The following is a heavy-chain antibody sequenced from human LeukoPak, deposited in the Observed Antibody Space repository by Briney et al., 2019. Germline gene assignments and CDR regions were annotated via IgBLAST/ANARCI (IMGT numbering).Heavy chain of an antibody. CDR3: TTDLKESGSDTTTGFQY. V-gene: IGHV3-23*01. CDR1: GFTFSSYA. Sequence: GGSLRLSCAASGFTFSSYAMSWVRQAPGKGLEWVSAISGSGGSTYYADSVKGRFTISRDNSKNTLYLQMNSLRAEDTAVYYCTTDLKESGSDTTTGFQYWGQGTLVTVSS. CDR2: ISGSGGST. J-gene: IGHJ4*02. D-gene: IGHD1-26*01.